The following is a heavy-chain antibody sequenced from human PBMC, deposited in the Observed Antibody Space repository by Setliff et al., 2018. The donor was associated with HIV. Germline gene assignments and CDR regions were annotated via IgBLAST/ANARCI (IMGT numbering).Heavy chain of an antibody. CDR3: ARERVGALDY. J-gene: IGHJ4*02. D-gene: IGHD3-16*01. CDR1: GFTFSNYA. Sequence: GGSLRLSCVASGFTFSNYAMNWVRQAPGKGLEWVSTISSDAVTRTIYYADSVKGRFTISRDNAKNSLYLQMNSLRAEDTAVYYCARERVGALDYWGQGALVTVSS. V-gene: IGHV3-48*01. CDR2: ISSDAVTRTI.